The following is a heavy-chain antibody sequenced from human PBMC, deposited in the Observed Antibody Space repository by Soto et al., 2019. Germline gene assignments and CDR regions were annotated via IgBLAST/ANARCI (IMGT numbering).Heavy chain of an antibody. J-gene: IGHJ6*02. V-gene: IGHV3-48*02. CDR1: GFTFSSYS. Sequence: PGGSLRLSCAASGFTFSSYSMNWVRQAPGKGLEWVSYISSSSSTIYYADSVRGRFTISRDNAKNSLYLQMNSLRDEDTAVYYCARDRQVGIIGYYYGMDVWGQGTTVTVSS. D-gene: IGHD1-20*01. CDR3: ARDRQVGIIGYYYGMDV. CDR2: ISSSSSTI.